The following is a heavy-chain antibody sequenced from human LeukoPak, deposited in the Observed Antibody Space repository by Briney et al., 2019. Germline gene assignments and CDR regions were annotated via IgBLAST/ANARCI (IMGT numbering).Heavy chain of an antibody. CDR2: IWYDGRNK. Sequence: GGSLRLSCAASGFTFSSYAMSWVRQAPGKGLKWVAVIWYDGRNKYYADSVKGRFTISRDNSKNTLYLQMNSLRADDTAVYYCARDYSQQLVGRHFDFWGQGTLVTVSS. V-gene: IGHV3-33*08. D-gene: IGHD6-13*01. CDR1: GFTFSSYA. J-gene: IGHJ4*02. CDR3: ARDYSQQLVGRHFDF.